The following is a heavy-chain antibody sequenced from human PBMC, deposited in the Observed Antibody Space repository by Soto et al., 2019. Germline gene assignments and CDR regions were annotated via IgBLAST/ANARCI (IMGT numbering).Heavy chain of an antibody. CDR2: ISGTGVSA. V-gene: IGHV3-23*01. D-gene: IGHD6-19*01. CDR3: AKPRLVAGLIKYVDFAN. J-gene: IGHJ4*02. CDR1: GFTFSSYT. Sequence: VQLLESGGGLVQPGGSLRLACEVSGFTFSSYTMSWVRQAPGKGLEWVAAISGTGVSAQYADSVKGRFTISRDNSKTTLNLQMDSLRAEDTAVYYCAKPRLVAGLIKYVDFANWGQGTLVTVSS.